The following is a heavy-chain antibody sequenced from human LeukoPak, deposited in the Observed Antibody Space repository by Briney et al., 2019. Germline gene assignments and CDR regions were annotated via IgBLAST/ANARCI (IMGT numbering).Heavy chain of an antibody. D-gene: IGHD3-22*01. V-gene: IGHV3-23*01. Sequence: AGRCLTLSCAAYGVPFSSYAIGSVRQAGRKGLGWVAGITVSSSGTYYADCVKGRFTISRDNSKNTRYLQINRLRAEYTALYLYVIIRYDYACSFDDWYFDRWGQGTLVTVSS. CDR2: ITVSSSGT. J-gene: IGHJ2*01. CDR3: VIIRYDYACSFDDWYFDR. CDR1: GVPFSSYA.